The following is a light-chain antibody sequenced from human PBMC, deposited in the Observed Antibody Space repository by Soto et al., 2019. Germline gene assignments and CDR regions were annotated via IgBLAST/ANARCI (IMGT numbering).Light chain of an antibody. CDR1: SSNIGVGYD. CDR2: GNN. Sequence: QSVLTQPPSVSGAPGQRVIISCTGSSSNIGVGYDVHWYQHLPGTAPKLLIYGNNNRPSGVPDRFSGSKSGTSASLAIAGLHAEDEADNYFQSLDRILGELVFGGGTKLTVL. CDR3: QSLDRILGELV. J-gene: IGLJ2*01. V-gene: IGLV1-40*01.